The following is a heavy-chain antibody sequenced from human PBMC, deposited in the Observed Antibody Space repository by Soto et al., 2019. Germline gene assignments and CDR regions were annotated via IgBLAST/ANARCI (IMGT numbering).Heavy chain of an antibody. Sequence: QVQLEQSGAEVKKAGASGRVSCKASGYTFTNYGISWVRQAPGQGLEWMGWVGPYNGNTDHAQNFQGRVTMTTDTSTNTAYMELGSLRSDDTALYYCARCYCSLGSCYTCWHFDLYGRGTLVTVSS. CDR1: GYTFTNYG. J-gene: IGHJ2*01. CDR3: ARCYCSLGSCYTCWHFDL. D-gene: IGHD2-15*01. V-gene: IGHV1-18*04. CDR2: VGPYNGNT.